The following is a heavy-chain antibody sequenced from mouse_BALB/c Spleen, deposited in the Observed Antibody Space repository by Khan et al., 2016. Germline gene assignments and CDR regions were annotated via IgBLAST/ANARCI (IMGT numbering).Heavy chain of an antibody. CDR1: GYTFTDYA. J-gene: IGHJ2*01. Sequence: VQLQQSGAELVRPGVSVKISCKGSGYTFTDYAMHWVKQSHAKSLEWIGVISTYYGDASYNQKFKGKATMTVDKSSSTAYMELARLTSEDSAIYYCARGNYYGPPDYWGQGTTLTVSS. CDR2: ISTYYGDA. V-gene: IGHV1S137*01. D-gene: IGHD1-1*01. CDR3: ARGNYYGPPDY.